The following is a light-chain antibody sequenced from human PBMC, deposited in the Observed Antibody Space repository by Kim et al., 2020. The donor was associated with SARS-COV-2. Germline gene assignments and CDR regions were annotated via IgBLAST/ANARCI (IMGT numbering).Light chain of an antibody. Sequence: NFMLTQPHSVSESPGNTVTISCTRSSGSIAGNYVQWYQKRPGSAPSIVIYEDNQRPSGVPDRFSGSIDRSSNSASLTISGVKTEDEADYYCQSSDTGTLWLFGGGTKLTVL. CDR2: EDN. CDR3: QSSDTGTLWL. CDR1: SGSIAGNY. J-gene: IGLJ3*02. V-gene: IGLV6-57*04.